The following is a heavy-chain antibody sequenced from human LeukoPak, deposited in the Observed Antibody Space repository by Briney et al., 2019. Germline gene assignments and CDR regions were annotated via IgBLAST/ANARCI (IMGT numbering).Heavy chain of an antibody. CDR1: GYTFTSYY. Sequence: ASVKVSCKASGYTFTSYYMHWVRQAPGQGLEWMGIINPSGGSTNYAQKFQGRVTITADKSTSTAYMELSSLRSDDTAVYYCARDEGSGSYSLYYFDYWGQGTLVTVSS. V-gene: IGHV1-46*01. CDR2: INPSGGST. CDR3: ARDEGSGSYSLYYFDY. J-gene: IGHJ4*02. D-gene: IGHD3-10*01.